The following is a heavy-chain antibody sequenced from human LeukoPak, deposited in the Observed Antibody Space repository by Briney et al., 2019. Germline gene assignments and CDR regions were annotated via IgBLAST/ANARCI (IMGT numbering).Heavy chain of an antibody. J-gene: IGHJ3*02. V-gene: IGHV4-59*01. D-gene: IGHD6-19*01. Sequence: PSETLSLTCTVSGDSISSYYWSWIRLAPGRGLEWIGNVHNGVNTNYNPALKSRVTILLDTSKNQFSLKLSFMTAADTAMYYCARTKKWLAFEMWGQGTMVTVSS. CDR2: VHNGVNT. CDR3: ARTKKWLAFEM. CDR1: GDSISSYY.